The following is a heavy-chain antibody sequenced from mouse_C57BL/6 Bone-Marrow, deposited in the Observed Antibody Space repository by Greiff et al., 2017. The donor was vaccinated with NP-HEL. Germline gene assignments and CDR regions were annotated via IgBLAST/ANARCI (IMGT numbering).Heavy chain of an antibody. CDR1: GYTFTDYN. J-gene: IGHJ4*01. CDR3: ARSPSSSNYAMDY. V-gene: IGHV1-22*01. CDR2: INPNNGGT. Sequence: EVQLQESGPELVKPGASVKMSCKASGYTFTDYNMHWVKQSHGKSLEWIGYINPNNGGTSYNQKFKGNATLTVNKSSSTAYMELRSLTSEDSAVYYCARSPSSSNYAMDYWGQGTSVTVSS.